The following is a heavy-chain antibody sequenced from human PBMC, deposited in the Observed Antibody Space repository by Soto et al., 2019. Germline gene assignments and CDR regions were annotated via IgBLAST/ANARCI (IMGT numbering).Heavy chain of an antibody. CDR1: GGSISSGGYY. J-gene: IGHJ4*02. CDR3: AGALAVGATTFDY. D-gene: IGHD1-26*01. CDR2: IYYSGRN. Sequence: QVQLQESGPGLVKPSQTLSLTCTVSGGSISSGGYYCSWIRQHPGKGLEWIGYIYYSGRNYYNPSLKSRVSISVDTSKNQCSLKLSSVTAADTAVYYGAGALAVGATTFDYRGQGTLVTVSS. V-gene: IGHV4-31*03.